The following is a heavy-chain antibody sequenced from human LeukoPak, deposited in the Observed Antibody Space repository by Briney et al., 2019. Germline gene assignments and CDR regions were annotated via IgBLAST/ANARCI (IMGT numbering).Heavy chain of an antibody. CDR2: INSDGSST. CDR3: ARDDYGDYELGWFDP. J-gene: IGHJ5*02. V-gene: IGHV3-74*01. D-gene: IGHD4-17*01. Sequence: PGGSLRLSCAASGFTFSSYWMHWVRQAPGKGLVWVSRINSDGSSTCYADSVKGRFTISRDNAKNTLYLQMNSLRAEDTAVYYCARDDYGDYELGWFDPWGQGTLVTVSS. CDR1: GFTFSSYW.